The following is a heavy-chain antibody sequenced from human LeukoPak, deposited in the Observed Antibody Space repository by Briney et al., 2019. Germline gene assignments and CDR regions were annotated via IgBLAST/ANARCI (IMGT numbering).Heavy chain of an antibody. J-gene: IGHJ4*02. Sequence: GGSLRLSCAASGFTFSSYGMHWVRQAPGKGLEWVAFIRYDGSNKYYADSVKGRFTISRDNSKNTLYLQMSSLGAEDTAVYYCARPAYYYDSSGYYNYWGQGTLVTVSS. D-gene: IGHD3-22*01. V-gene: IGHV3-30*02. CDR1: GFTFSSYG. CDR3: ARPAYYYDSSGYYNY. CDR2: IRYDGSNK.